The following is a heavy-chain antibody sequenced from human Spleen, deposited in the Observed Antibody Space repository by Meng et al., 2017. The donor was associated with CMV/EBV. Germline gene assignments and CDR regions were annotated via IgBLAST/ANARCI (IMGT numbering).Heavy chain of an antibody. CDR3: ARVGYGENDAFDI. Sequence: SETLSLTCTVSGGSISSSSYYWGWIRQPPGKGLEWIGNIYYSGSTYYNPSLKSRVTISVHTSKNQFSLKLSSVTAADTAVYYCARVGYGENDAFDIWGQGTMVT. V-gene: IGHV4-39*07. J-gene: IGHJ3*02. CDR1: GGSISSSSYY. CDR2: IYYSGST. D-gene: IGHD4-17*01.